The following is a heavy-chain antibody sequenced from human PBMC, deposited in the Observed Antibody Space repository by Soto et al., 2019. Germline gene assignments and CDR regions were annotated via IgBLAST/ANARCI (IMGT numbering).Heavy chain of an antibody. Sequence: GESLKISCKGSGYSFTSYWIGWVRQIPGKGLEWMGIIYPGDSDTRYSPSFQGQVTISADKSISTAYLQWSSLKASDTAMYYCARATVGDFYYYYGMDVWGQGTTVTVSS. CDR2: IYPGDSDT. V-gene: IGHV5-51*01. J-gene: IGHJ6*02. D-gene: IGHD3-3*01. CDR1: GYSFTSYW. CDR3: ARATVGDFYYYYGMDV.